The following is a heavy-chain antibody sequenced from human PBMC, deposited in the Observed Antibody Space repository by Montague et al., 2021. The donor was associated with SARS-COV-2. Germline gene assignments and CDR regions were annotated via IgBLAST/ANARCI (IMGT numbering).Heavy chain of an antibody. Sequence: SETLSLTCTVSGGSISSSSYYWGWIRQPPGKGLEWIGSIYYSGSTYYNPSLKSRVTLSVDTSKNQFSLKLSSVTAAGTAVYYCARDLNEYSSSGGFDYWGQGTPVTVSS. D-gene: IGHD6-6*01. J-gene: IGHJ4*02. V-gene: IGHV4-39*07. CDR1: GGSISSSSYY. CDR3: ARDLNEYSSSGGFDY. CDR2: IYYSGST.